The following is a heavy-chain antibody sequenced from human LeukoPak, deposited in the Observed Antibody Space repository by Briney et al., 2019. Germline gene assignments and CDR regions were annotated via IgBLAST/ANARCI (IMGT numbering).Heavy chain of an antibody. V-gene: IGHV1-69*13. D-gene: IGHD2-21*02. J-gene: IGHJ4*02. CDR2: IIPIFGTA. CDR1: GGTFSSDA. Sequence: SVKVSCKASGGTFSSDAISWVRQAPGQGLEWMGGIIPIFGTANYAQKFQGRVTITADESTSTAYMELSSLRPEDTAVYYCARGPAYCGGDCYLGPFDYWGQGTLVTVSS. CDR3: ARGPAYCGGDCYLGPFDY.